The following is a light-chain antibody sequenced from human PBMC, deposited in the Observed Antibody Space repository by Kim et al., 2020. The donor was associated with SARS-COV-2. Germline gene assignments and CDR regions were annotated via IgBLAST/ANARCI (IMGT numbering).Light chain of an antibody. V-gene: IGKV3-15*01. CDR2: GTS. CDR1: QNVRNY. CDR3: QQYSNWPSLT. Sequence: VSPGETVTLSCSASQNVRNYLAWYQHKPGQPPRLLIYGTSTRATGIPARFSGSGSETEYTLTISSLQSDDFAVYYCQQYSNWPSLTFGGGTKLEIK. J-gene: IGKJ4*01.